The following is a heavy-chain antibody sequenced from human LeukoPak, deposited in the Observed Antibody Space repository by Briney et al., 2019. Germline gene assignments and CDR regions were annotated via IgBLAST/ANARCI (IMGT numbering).Heavy chain of an antibody. CDR3: ARALYYVSGRYLNDY. Sequence: PGGSLRLSCAASGFTFTDFYMTWIRQAPGKGLQWVSYISGPGSTIYYADSVKGRFTISRDNAKSSLHLQMNSLRAEDTAVYYCARALYYVSGRYLNDYWGQGTLVTVSS. CDR2: ISGPGSTI. CDR1: GFTFTDFY. V-gene: IGHV3-11*04. J-gene: IGHJ4*02. D-gene: IGHD3-10*01.